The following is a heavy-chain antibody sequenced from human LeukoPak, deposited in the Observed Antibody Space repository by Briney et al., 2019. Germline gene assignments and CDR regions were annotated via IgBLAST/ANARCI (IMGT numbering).Heavy chain of an antibody. CDR3: AREGVTDIVVVPAAIRDDYYFDY. Sequence: SETLSLTCAVYGGSFSGYYWSWIRQPPGKGLEWIGEINHSGSTNYNPSLKSRVTISVDTSKNQFSLKLSSVTAEDTAVYYCAREGVTDIVVVPAAIRDDYYFDYWGQGTLVTVSS. CDR2: INHSGST. J-gene: IGHJ4*02. V-gene: IGHV4-34*01. D-gene: IGHD2-2*02. CDR1: GGSFSGYY.